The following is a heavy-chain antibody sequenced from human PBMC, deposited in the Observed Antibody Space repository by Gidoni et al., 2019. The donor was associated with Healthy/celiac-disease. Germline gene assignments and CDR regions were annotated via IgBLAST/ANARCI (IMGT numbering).Heavy chain of an antibody. CDR1: GFSLSTSGVG. Sequence: QITLTESGPTLVKPTQTLTLTCTFLGFSLSTSGVGGGWIRQPPGKALEWLAIIYSDDDKRYNPSLKSRLTITKDTSKSRVVLTMTNMDPVDRATEYCTHRRSGYCSGGSCYSFDNWGQGTMVTVSS. CDR3: THRRSGYCSGGSCYSFDN. CDR2: IYSDDDK. D-gene: IGHD2-15*01. J-gene: IGHJ4*02. V-gene: IGHV2-5*02.